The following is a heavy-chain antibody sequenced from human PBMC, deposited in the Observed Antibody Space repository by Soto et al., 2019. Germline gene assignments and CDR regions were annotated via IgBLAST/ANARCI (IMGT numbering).Heavy chain of an antibody. Sequence: QVQLVQSGAEVRKPGSSVKVSCKASGGTFSRHAISWVRQAPGQGLEWMGGSIPIFGTANHAQKFQGRVTIIADEFTSTVYMELSSLRSDYTAMYYCARGWGYDSNDYYYAYWGQGTLVIVSS. CDR3: ARGWGYDSNDYYYAY. D-gene: IGHD3-22*01. J-gene: IGHJ4*02. V-gene: IGHV1-69*01. CDR1: GGTFSRHA. CDR2: SIPIFGTA.